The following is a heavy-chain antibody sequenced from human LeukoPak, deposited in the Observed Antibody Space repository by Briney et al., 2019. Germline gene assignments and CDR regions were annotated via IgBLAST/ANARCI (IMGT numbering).Heavy chain of an antibody. D-gene: IGHD3-22*01. Sequence: QPGGSLRLSCAASRFTFNTYAVNWVRQAPGKGLEWVSAISGNGDITYYADSVRGRFTISRDNAKNSLYLQMNSLRAEDTALYYCAKDTSRGSAYYYDSSGYYYFPYFDYWGQGTLVTVSS. CDR1: RFTFNTYA. CDR3: AKDTSRGSAYYYDSSGYYYFPYFDY. CDR2: ISGNGDIT. J-gene: IGHJ4*02. V-gene: IGHV3-23*01.